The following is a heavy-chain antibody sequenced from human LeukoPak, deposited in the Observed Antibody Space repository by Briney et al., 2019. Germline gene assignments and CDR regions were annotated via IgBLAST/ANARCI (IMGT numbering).Heavy chain of an antibody. CDR1: GFPFNAYW. V-gene: IGHV3-33*08. J-gene: IGHJ3*02. CDR3: TRDPTPGAFDI. Sequence: GGSLRLSCAASGFPFNAYWMTWVRQAPGKGLEWVADVWDDGNNKYYADSVKGRFTISRDNSKNTLYLQMNSLRAEDTAVYYCTRDPTPGAFDIWGQGTMVTASS. CDR2: VWDDGNNK.